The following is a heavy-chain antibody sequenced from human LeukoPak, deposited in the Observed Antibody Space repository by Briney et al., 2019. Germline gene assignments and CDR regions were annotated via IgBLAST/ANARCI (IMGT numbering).Heavy chain of an antibody. V-gene: IGHV3-23*01. CDR2: MTGPADTT. J-gene: IGHJ4*02. CDR3: AKGAEIDH. Sequence: PGESLRLSCAASGFNFNNFAMSWVRQAPGKGPEWLSAMTGPADTTYYAEPVKGRFTISRDYSKSMVYLQMNSLRVEDTAIYYCAKGAEIDHWGQGTLVTVSS. CDR1: GFNFNNFA.